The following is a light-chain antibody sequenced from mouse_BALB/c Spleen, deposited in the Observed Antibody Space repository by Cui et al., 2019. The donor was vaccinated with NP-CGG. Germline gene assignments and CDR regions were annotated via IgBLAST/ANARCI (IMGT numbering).Light chain of an antibody. CDR1: TGAITTSNY. Sequence: QAVVTQEPALTTSPGETVTLTCRSSTGAITTSNYANWVQEKPDHLFTGLIGGTNNRAPGVPARLSGSLIGDKAALTIIGAQTEDEAIYFCALWYSNHWVFGGGTKLTVL. J-gene: IGLJ1*01. V-gene: IGLV1*01. CDR3: ALWYSNHWV. CDR2: GTN.